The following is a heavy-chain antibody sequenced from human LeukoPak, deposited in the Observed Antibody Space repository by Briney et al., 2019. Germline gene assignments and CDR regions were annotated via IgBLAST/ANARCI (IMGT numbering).Heavy chain of an antibody. Sequence: GGSLRLSCAASGFTFSSYWMSWVRQAPGKGLEWVANIKQDGSEKYYVDSVKGRFTISRDNAKNSLYLQMNSLRAEDTAVYYCARDQALGSGYYMDVWGKGTTVTVSS. CDR2: IKQDGSEK. J-gene: IGHJ6*03. CDR3: ARDQALGSGYYMDV. V-gene: IGHV3-7*01. D-gene: IGHD1-26*01. CDR1: GFTFSSYW.